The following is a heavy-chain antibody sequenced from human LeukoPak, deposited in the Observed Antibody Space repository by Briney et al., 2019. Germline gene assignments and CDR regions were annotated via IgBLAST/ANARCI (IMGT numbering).Heavy chain of an antibody. CDR3: TGNSSRGWFSVDH. J-gene: IGHJ4*02. D-gene: IGHD6-19*01. Sequence: ASVKVSCKTTEYPFTTLDILWLRRAPGQGREWMGVINPSGGSTSYAQKFRGRLTITRDVYTSTLYMNANSLIFDYSAIYCCTGNSSRGWFSVDHWGQGTLVTVSS. CDR2: INPSGGST. CDR1: EYPFTTLD. V-gene: IGHV1-46*01.